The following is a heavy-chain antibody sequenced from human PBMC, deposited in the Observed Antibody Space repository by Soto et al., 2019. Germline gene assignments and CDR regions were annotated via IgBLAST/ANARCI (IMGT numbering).Heavy chain of an antibody. Sequence: GGSLRLSCAASGFTFSSYSMNWVRQAPGKGLEWVSSISSSSSYIYYADSVKGRFTISRDNAKNSLYLQMNSLRAEDTAVYYCAGADNYYDSSGYYYYYYGMDVWGQGTTVTVSS. V-gene: IGHV3-21*01. D-gene: IGHD3-22*01. CDR3: AGADNYYDSSGYYYYYYGMDV. CDR1: GFTFSSYS. J-gene: IGHJ6*02. CDR2: ISSSSSYI.